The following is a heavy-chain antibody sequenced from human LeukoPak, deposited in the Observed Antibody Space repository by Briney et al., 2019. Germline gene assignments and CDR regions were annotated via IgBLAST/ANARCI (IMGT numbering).Heavy chain of an antibody. D-gene: IGHD6-19*01. CDR3: AKGPGIAVAGHLFDP. CDR2: ISGSGGST. Sequence: GGSLRLSCAASGFTFSSYAMSWVRQAPGKGLEWVSAISGSGGSTYYADSVKGRFTISRDNSKNTLYLQMNSLRAEDTAVYYCAKGPGIAVAGHLFDPWGQGTLVTVSS. V-gene: IGHV3-23*01. CDR1: GFTFSSYA. J-gene: IGHJ5*02.